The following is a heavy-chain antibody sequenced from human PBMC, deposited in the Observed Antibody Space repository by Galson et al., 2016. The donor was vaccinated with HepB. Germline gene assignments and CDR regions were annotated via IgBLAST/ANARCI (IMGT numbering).Heavy chain of an antibody. V-gene: IGHV3-21*01. CDR1: GFPFSSYG. CDR3: AGVRGDSGYWAYNWFDP. CDR2: ISSSSDFI. D-gene: IGHD5-12*01. Sequence: SLRLSCAASGFPFSSYGMNWVRQAPGKGLEWVSSISSSSDFIYYADSLKGRFTITRANDKDSLYLQINSLRGEDTAVYYCAGVRGDSGYWAYNWFDPWGQGTLVTVSS. J-gene: IGHJ5*02.